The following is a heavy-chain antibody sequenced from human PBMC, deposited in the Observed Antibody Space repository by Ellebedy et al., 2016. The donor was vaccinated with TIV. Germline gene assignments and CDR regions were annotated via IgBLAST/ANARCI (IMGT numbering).Heavy chain of an antibody. CDR1: GGSISSYY. Sequence: SETLSLTCTVSGGSISSYYWSWIRQPPGKGLEWIGSIYYSGSTYYNPSLKSRVTISVDTSKNQFSLKLSSVTAADTAVYYCARASGGSCFDYWGQGTLVTVSS. CDR3: ARASGGSCFDY. J-gene: IGHJ4*02. V-gene: IGHV4-59*05. D-gene: IGHD2-15*01. CDR2: IYYSGST.